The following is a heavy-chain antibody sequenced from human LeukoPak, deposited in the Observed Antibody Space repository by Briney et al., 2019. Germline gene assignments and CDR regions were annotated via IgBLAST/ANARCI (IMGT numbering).Heavy chain of an antibody. CDR1: GYTFTSYY. CDR2: IIPIFGTA. J-gene: IGHJ6*03. CDR3: ARDLWDCSSTSCRYYYYYYMDV. D-gene: IGHD2-2*01. V-gene: IGHV1-69*13. Sequence: ASVKVSCKASGYTFTSYYMHWVRQAPGQGLEWMGGIIPIFGTANYAQKFQGRVTITADESTSTAYMELSSLRSEDTAVYYCARDLWDCSSTSCRYYYYYYMDVWGKGTTVTISS.